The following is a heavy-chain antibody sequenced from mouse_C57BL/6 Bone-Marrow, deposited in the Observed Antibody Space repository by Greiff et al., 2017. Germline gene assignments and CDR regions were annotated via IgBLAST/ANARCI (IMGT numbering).Heavy chain of an antibody. D-gene: IGHD1-1*01. CDR3: AITKVVAFSKYFDY. J-gene: IGHJ2*01. Sequence: QVQLKQSGAELARPGASVKLSCKASGYTFTSYGISWVKQRTGQGLEWIGEIYPRSGNTYYNERFKGKATLTVDKSSSTAYMVLRSLTSEDSAVYFCAITKVVAFSKYFDYWGQGTTLTVSS. CDR2: IYPRSGNT. CDR1: GYTFTSYG. V-gene: IGHV1-81*01.